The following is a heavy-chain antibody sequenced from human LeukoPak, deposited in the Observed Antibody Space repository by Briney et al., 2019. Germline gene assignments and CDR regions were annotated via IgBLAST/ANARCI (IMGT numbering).Heavy chain of an antibody. J-gene: IGHJ4*02. CDR3: ARERYGYVFDY. V-gene: IGHV4-4*07. CDR2: IYTSGST. CDR1: GGSVSNKY. Sequence: SETLSLTCTVSGGSVSNKYWSWIRQPAGKGLEWIGRIYTSGSTNYNPSLKSRVTMSVDTSKNQFSLKLSSVTAADTAVYYCARERYGYVFDYWGQGTLVTVSS. D-gene: IGHD5-18*01.